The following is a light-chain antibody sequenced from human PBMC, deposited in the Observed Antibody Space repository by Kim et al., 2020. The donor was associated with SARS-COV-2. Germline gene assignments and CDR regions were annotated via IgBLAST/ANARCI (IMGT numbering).Light chain of an antibody. CDR3: CSYTIYRSYV. V-gene: IGLV2-14*03. Sequence: GQSITISCAGPSDDVGGYNYVSWYQQHPGKAPKLMIYDVSQRPSEVSYRFSGSKSGNTASLTISGLQTEDEADYYCCSYTIYRSYVFGTGTKVTVL. CDR2: DVS. CDR1: SDDVGGYNY. J-gene: IGLJ1*01.